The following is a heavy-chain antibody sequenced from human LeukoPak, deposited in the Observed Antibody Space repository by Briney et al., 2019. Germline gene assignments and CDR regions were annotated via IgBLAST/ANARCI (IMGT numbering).Heavy chain of an antibody. CDR1: GFTFSSYE. Sequence: GGSLRLSCAASGFTFSSYEMNWVSQAPGKGLEWVSYISSSGSTTYYADSVKGRFTISRDNAKNSLYLQMSSLRAEDTAVYYCAGDLHGYYSFAYWGQGTLVTVSS. V-gene: IGHV3-48*03. CDR3: AGDLHGYYSFAY. D-gene: IGHD3-22*01. CDR2: ISSSGSTT. J-gene: IGHJ4*02.